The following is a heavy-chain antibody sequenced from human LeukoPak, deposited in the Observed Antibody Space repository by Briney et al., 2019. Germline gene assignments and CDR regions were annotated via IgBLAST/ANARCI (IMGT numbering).Heavy chain of an antibody. Sequence: KPSETLSLTCIVSGGSISSYYWSWIRQPAGKGLEWIGRIYASGSSHYNPSLKSRVTMSVDTSKNQLSLKLSYVTAADTAVYYCARSPRRDIVGATTFDYWGQGTLVTVSS. V-gene: IGHV4-4*07. CDR1: GGSISSYY. D-gene: IGHD1-26*01. CDR2: IYASGSS. J-gene: IGHJ4*02. CDR3: ARSPRRDIVGATTFDY.